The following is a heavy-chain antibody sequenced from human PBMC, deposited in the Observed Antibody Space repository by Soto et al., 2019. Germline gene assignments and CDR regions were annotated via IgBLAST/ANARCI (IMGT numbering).Heavy chain of an antibody. D-gene: IGHD6-13*01. Sequence: QVQLQQSGPGLVKPSQTLSLTCAISGDSVSSNSATWNWIRQSPSRGLEWLGRTYYRSKWYSNYAVSMKSRINIKPDTSKNQFSLQLSSVTPEDTAVYYCARDEGISATYGLGVWGQGTTVTVSS. V-gene: IGHV6-1*01. CDR1: GDSVSSNSAT. CDR3: ARDEGISATYGLGV. CDR2: TYYRSKWYS. J-gene: IGHJ6*02.